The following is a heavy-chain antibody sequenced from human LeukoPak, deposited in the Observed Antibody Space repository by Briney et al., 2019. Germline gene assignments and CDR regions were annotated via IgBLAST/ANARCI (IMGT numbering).Heavy chain of an antibody. J-gene: IGHJ4*02. CDR3: AREVAGPFDY. D-gene: IGHD6-19*01. Sequence: GGSLRLSCAASGFTFSDYYMSWIRQAPGKGLEWVSYTSSSSSYTNYADSVKGRFTISRDNAKNSLYLQMNSLRAEDTAVYYCAREVAGPFDYWGQGTLVTVSS. CDR2: TSSSSSYT. V-gene: IGHV3-11*05. CDR1: GFTFSDYY.